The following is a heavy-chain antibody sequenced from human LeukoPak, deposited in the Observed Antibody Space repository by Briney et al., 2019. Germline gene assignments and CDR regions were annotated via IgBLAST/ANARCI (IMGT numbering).Heavy chain of an antibody. Sequence: PSETLSLTCAVYGGSFSGYYWSWIRQPPGKGLEWIGEINHSGSTNYNPSLKSRVTISVDTSKNQFSLKLSSVTAADTAVYYCARFWKYNRWGIAVAGTGSWFDPWGQGTLVTVSS. J-gene: IGHJ5*02. V-gene: IGHV4-34*01. D-gene: IGHD6-19*01. CDR2: INHSGST. CDR1: GGSFSGYY. CDR3: ARFWKYNRWGIAVAGTGSWFDP.